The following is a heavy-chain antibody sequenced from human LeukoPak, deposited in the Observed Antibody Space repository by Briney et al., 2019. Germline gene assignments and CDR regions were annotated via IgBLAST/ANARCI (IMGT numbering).Heavy chain of an antibody. D-gene: IGHD3-10*01. V-gene: IGHV1-46*01. CDR2: INPSGGST. Sequence: GASVKVSCKASGYTFSSYYMHWVRQAPGQGLEWMGIINPSGGSTSYAQKFQGRVTMTRDMSTSTVYMELSSLRSEDTAVYYCARDGYYGSGHSLFPYFYYYMGVWGKGTTVTVSS. CDR1: GYTFSSYY. CDR3: ARDGYYGSGHSLFPYFYYYMGV. J-gene: IGHJ6*03.